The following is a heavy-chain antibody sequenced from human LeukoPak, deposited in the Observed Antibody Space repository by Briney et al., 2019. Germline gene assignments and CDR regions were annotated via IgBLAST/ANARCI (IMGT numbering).Heavy chain of an antibody. CDR3: ARDALSGSFFDY. CDR2: IIPIFGTA. CDR1: GGTFSSYA. D-gene: IGHD3-10*01. J-gene: IGHJ4*02. V-gene: IGHV1-69*13. Sequence: WASVKVSCKASGGTFSSYAISWVRQAPGQGLEWMGGIIPIFGTANCAQKFQGRVTITADESTSTAYMELSSLRSEDTAVYYCARDALSGSFFDYWGQGTLVTVSS.